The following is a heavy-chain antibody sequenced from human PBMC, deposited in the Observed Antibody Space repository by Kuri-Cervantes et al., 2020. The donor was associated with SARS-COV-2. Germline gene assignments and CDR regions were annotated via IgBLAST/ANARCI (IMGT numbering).Heavy chain of an antibody. V-gene: IGHV3-30-3*01. Sequence: GGSLRLSCAASGFTLSSYAMHWVSQAPGKGLEWVAVISYDGSNKDYTASVKGRFTISRNHSQNTLYLQMNSLRAEDTAVYYYAKGDRAATPGYYYCGMDVWGQGTTVTVSS. CDR2: ISYDGSNK. CDR1: GFTLSSYA. D-gene: IGHD2-15*01. CDR3: AKGDRAATPGYYYCGMDV. J-gene: IGHJ6*02.